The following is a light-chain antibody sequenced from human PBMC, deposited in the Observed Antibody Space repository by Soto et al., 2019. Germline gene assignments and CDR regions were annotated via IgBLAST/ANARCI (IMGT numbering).Light chain of an antibody. Sequence: QSALTQPPSASGSPGQSVTISCTGTSSDVGAFNYVSWYQQQPGKAPKLIIYGVTKRPSGVPDRFSGSRSGFTASLTVSGLQAEDEADYYCSSYAYSRRVFGGGTKVTVL. V-gene: IGLV2-8*01. CDR1: SSDVGAFNY. J-gene: IGLJ2*01. CDR2: GVT. CDR3: SSYAYSRRV.